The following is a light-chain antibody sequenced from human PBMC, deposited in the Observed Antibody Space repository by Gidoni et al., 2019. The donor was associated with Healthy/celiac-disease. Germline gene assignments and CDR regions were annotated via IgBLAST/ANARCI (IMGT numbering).Light chain of an antibody. CDR3: QQYDNRPS. V-gene: IGKV1-33*01. CDR2: DA. J-gene: IGKJ4*01. Sequence: DIQMTQSPSSLSASVGDRVTITCQASQDISNYLNWYQQKPGKAPKLLIYDASRFSGSGSGTDVTFTISSLQPEDIATYYCQQYDNRPSFGGGTKVEIK. CDR1: QDISNY.